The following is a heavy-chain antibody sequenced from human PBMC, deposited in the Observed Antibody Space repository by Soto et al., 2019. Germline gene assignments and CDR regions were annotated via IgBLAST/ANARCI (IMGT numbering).Heavy chain of an antibody. CDR1: GFTFSDYW. D-gene: IGHD3-10*01. V-gene: IGHV3-7*04. CDR3: VRSSGWTGDY. CDR2: IKQDGSEI. J-gene: IGHJ4*02. Sequence: EVPLVESGGGLVQPGGSLRLSSVASGFTFSDYWMQWVRQVPGKGLEWMANIKQDGSEIHYVDSVKGRFTISRDNAKNSLHLQMNSLRAEDTGLYYCVRSSGWTGDYWGQGILVTVSS.